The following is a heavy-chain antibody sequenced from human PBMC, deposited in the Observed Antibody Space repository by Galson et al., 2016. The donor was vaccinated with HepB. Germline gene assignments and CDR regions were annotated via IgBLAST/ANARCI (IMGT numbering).Heavy chain of an antibody. V-gene: IGHV3-23*01. CDR1: GFTFSGYA. D-gene: IGHD6-13*01. CDR2: MSDSDDI. CDR3: AKDKRGHSSAWYWYFDY. Sequence: SLRLSCAASGFTFSGYAMAWVRQAPGKGLEWVSGMSDSDDIYYAPTVKGRFTISRDNSTNTVYLQLTSLRAEDTAVYYCAKDKRGHSSAWYWYFDYWGPGTLVSVSS. J-gene: IGHJ4*02.